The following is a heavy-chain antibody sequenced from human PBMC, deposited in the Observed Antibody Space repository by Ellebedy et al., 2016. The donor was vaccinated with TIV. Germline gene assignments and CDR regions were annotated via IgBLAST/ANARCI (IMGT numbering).Heavy chain of an antibody. V-gene: IGHV1-18*01. CDR2: IRAYNGNT. Sequence: AASVKVSCKASGYPFINYGITWVRQAPEQGLEWMGWIRAYNGNTNYAQKLQGRVTMTTDTSTSTAYMELKSLRSDDTAVYYCARVVPGAMSFDPWGQGTLVTVSS. CDR3: ARVVPGAMSFDP. J-gene: IGHJ5*02. D-gene: IGHD2-2*01. CDR1: GYPFINYG.